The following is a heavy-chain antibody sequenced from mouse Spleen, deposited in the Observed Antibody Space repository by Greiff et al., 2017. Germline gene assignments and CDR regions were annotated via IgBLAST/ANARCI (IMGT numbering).Heavy chain of an antibody. CDR3: ARQRYDEVYAMDY. Sequence: EVMLVESGGGLVKPGGSLKLSCAASGFTFSSYAMSWVRQTPEKRLEWVATISSGGSYTYYPDSVKGRFTISRDNAKNTLYLQMSSLRSEDTAMDYCARQRYDEVYAMDYWGQGTSVTVSS. V-gene: IGHV5-9-1*01. CDR2: ISSGGSYT. J-gene: IGHJ4*01. CDR1: GFTFSSYA. D-gene: IGHD2-14*01.